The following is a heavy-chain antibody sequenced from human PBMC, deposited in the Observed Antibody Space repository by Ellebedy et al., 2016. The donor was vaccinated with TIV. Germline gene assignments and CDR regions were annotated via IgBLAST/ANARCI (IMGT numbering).Heavy chain of an antibody. Sequence: AASVKVSCKTSGYTFTRYAIHWVRQAPGQRLEWMGWVNAGNNKTKYSEKFQGRVTMTGDTPASTAYMELSSLTSEDTAMYYCARGSAKGRAFDYWGQGTLVTVSS. J-gene: IGHJ4*02. CDR1: GYTFTRYA. D-gene: IGHD3-10*01. CDR2: VNAGNNKT. V-gene: IGHV1-3*01. CDR3: ARGSAKGRAFDY.